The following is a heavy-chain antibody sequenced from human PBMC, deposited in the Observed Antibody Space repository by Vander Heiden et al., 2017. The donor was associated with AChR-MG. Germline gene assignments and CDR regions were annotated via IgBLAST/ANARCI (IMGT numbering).Heavy chain of an antibody. D-gene: IGHD3-3*01. V-gene: IGHV3-23*01. CDR1: GFTFSSYA. Sequence: EVQLLESGGYLVQPGGSLRLSCAASGFTFSSYAMSWVRQAPGKGLELVSTISGSDGSTYYSDSVKGRFTISRDNSKNTLYLQMTSLRAEDTALYYCAKDARIISRGWAWRGYYFDYWGQGTPVTVSS. CDR2: ISGSDGST. J-gene: IGHJ4*02. CDR3: AKDARIISRGWAWRGYYFDY.